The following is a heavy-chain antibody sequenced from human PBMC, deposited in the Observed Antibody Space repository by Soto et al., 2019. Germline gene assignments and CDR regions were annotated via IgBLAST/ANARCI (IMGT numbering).Heavy chain of an antibody. J-gene: IGHJ4*02. Sequence: GGSLRLSCAASGFTFSSYAMSWVRQAPGKGLEWVSAIRGSGDSTYYADSVKGRFTISRDNSKNMLYLQMNSLRAGDTAVYYCAKPRYSSGWYGDFDYWGQGMLVTVS. V-gene: IGHV3-23*01. CDR2: IRGSGDST. CDR3: AKPRYSSGWYGDFDY. CDR1: GFTFSSYA. D-gene: IGHD6-19*01.